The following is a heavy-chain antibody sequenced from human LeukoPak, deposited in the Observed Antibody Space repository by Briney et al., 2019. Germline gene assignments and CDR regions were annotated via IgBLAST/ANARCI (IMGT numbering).Heavy chain of an antibody. V-gene: IGHV4-38-2*02. J-gene: IGHJ4*02. CDR1: GYSIRSGHY. D-gene: IGHD5-18*01. CDR2: IFHSENT. CDR3: AREGGDTAIDY. Sequence: SETLSLTCTVSGYSIRSGHYWGWIRQPPGKGLEWIGNIFHSENTYYNPSLKSRVTISVDTSKNQFSLKLSSVTAADTAVYYCAREGGDTAIDYWGQGTLVTVSS.